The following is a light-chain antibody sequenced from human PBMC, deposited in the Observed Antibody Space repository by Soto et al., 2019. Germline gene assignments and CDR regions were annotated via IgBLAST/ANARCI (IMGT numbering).Light chain of an antibody. CDR3: QHYGSSPPMYT. V-gene: IGKV3-20*01. Sequence: EIVLTQSPGTLSLSPGERATLSCRASQSVSTTYLGWYQQKPGQAPRLLVYGTSRRATGIPDRFSGSGSGTDFTLTISSLETEDFAVYYFQHYGSSPPMYTFGQGTKLEIK. CDR2: GTS. CDR1: QSVSTTY. J-gene: IGKJ2*01.